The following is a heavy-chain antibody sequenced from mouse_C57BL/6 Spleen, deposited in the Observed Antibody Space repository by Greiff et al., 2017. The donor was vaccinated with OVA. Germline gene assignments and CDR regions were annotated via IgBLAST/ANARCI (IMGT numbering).Heavy chain of an antibody. J-gene: IGHJ2*01. CDR3: ARDYYFDY. CDR1: GYTFTSYG. CDR2: IYPRSGNT. Sequence: QVQLQQSGAELARPGASVKLSCKASGYTFTSYGISWVKQRTGQGLEWIGEIYPRSGNTYYNEKFKGKATLTADKSSSTAYMELRSLTSEDSAVYFYARDYYFDYWGQGTTLTVSS. V-gene: IGHV1-81*01.